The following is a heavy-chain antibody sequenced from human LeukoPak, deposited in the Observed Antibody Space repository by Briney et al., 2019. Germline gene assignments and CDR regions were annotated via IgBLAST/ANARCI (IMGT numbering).Heavy chain of an antibody. Sequence: SETLSLTCAVYGGSFSGYYWSWIRQPPGKGLEWIGEINHRGSTNYNPSLKSRDSISVDTSRNQFSLKLSSVTAADTAVYYCAIPYGSGSYYFDYWGQGTLVTVSS. J-gene: IGHJ4*02. CDR1: GGSFSGYY. D-gene: IGHD3-10*01. V-gene: IGHV4-34*01. CDR2: INHRGST. CDR3: AIPYGSGSYYFDY.